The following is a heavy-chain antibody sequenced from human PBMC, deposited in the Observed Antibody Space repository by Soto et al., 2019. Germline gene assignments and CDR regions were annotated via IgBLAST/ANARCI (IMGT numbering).Heavy chain of an antibody. V-gene: IGHV4-59*01. CDR1: GGSISSYY. CDR2: IFYSGST. D-gene: IGHD2-21*02. CDR3: ARTALGWFDP. Sequence: SETLSLTCSVSGGSISSYYWSWIRQPPGKGLEWIGYIFYSGSTNQSPSLKSRVTISVDTSKNQFSLKLRSVSAADTAVYYCARTALGWFDPWGQGTLVTVSS. J-gene: IGHJ5*02.